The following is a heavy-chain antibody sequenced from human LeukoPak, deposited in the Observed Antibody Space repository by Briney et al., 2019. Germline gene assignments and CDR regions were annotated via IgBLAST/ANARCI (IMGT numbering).Heavy chain of an antibody. D-gene: IGHD3-10*01. V-gene: IGHV1-2*02. CDR3: ARAYANYGDY. CDR1: GYTFNAFF. CDR2: INPHSGDT. J-gene: IGHJ4*02. Sequence: ASVKVSCKASGYTFNAFFIHWVRQAPGQGLEWLGWINPHSGDTTYAQNSQGRVTMTRDTSISTIYMEVTSLISDDTAIYYCARAYANYGDYWGQGTLVTVSS.